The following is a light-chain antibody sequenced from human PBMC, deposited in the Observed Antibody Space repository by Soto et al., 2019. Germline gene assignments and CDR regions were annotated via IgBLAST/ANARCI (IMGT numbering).Light chain of an antibody. J-gene: IGKJ3*01. CDR2: DAS. V-gene: IGKV1-5*01. CDR3: QQYHSYPFT. Sequence: DIQMTQSPSTLSASVGDRVAITCRASQSIGSWLAWYQQKPGKAPKLLIYDASSLESGVPSRFSGSESGTEFTLTISSLQPDDFTTYYCQQYHSYPFTFGPGTKVDTK. CDR1: QSIGSW.